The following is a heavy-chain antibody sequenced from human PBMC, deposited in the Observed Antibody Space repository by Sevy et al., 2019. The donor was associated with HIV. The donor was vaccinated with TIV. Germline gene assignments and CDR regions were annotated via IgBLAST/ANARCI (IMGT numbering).Heavy chain of an antibody. CDR1: GFSFSNFY. J-gene: IGHJ4*02. D-gene: IGHD3-22*01. Sequence: VGSLRLSCAASGFSFSNFYMNWVRQAPGKGLEWVSSISTGSHYIYYADSVKGRFTISRDNAKNSLFLQMNSLRAEDTAVYYCARSGYYYDSSGYSWGQGTLVTVSS. CDR3: ARSGYYYDSSGYS. V-gene: IGHV3-21*01. CDR2: ISTGSHYI.